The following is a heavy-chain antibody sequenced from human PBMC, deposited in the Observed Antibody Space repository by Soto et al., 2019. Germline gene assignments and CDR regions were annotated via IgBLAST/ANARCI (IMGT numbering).Heavy chain of an antibody. D-gene: IGHD2-15*01. V-gene: IGHV1-3*01. J-gene: IGHJ4*02. CDR1: GYTFTSYA. CDR2: INAGNGNT. Sequence: ASVKVSCKASGYTFTSYAMHWVRQAPGQRLEWMGWINAGNGNTKYSQKFQGRVTITRDTSASTAYMELSSLRSEDTAVYYCARDGPVVAATPLDYWGQGTLVTVSS. CDR3: ARDGPVVAATPLDY.